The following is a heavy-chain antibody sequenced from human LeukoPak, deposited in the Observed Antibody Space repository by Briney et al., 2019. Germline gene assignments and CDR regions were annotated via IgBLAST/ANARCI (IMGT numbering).Heavy chain of an antibody. CDR3: ATYYYDSSGYYYFFY. D-gene: IGHD3-22*01. V-gene: IGHV1-46*01. Sequence: ASVTVSCKASGYTFTSYYMHWVRQAPGQGLEWMGLINPSGGSTSYAQKFQGRVTMTRDMSTSTVYMELSSLRSEDTAVYYCATYYYDSSGYYYFFYWGQGTLVTVSS. CDR1: GYTFTSYY. CDR2: INPSGGST. J-gene: IGHJ4*02.